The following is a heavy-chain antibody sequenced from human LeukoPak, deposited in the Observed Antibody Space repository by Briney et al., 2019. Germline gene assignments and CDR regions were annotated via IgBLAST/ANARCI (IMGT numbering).Heavy chain of an antibody. CDR1: GFTFSSYT. V-gene: IGHV3-21*01. Sequence: GGSLRLSCAASGFTFSSYTMNWVRQAPGKGLEWVSSISGSSSYIYYADSVKGRFTISRDNAKNSLYLQMNSLRAEDTAVHYCAKWTVGRAITDWGQGTLVTVSS. D-gene: IGHD2-15*01. J-gene: IGHJ4*02. CDR3: AKWTVGRAITD. CDR2: ISGSSSYI.